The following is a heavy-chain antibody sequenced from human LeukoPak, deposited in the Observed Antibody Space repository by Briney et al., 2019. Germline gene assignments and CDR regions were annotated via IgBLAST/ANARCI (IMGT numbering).Heavy chain of an antibody. CDR2: ISDSGGST. Sequence: PGGSLRLSCAASGFTFSYYAMSWVRQAPGKGLEYVSAISDSGGSTYYADSVKGRFTISRDNSKNTLYLQMSSLRAEDTAVYFCVRGYSFGPYGMDVWGQGTTVTVSS. J-gene: IGHJ6*02. CDR3: VRGYSFGPYGMDV. CDR1: GFTFSYYA. V-gene: IGHV3-64D*09. D-gene: IGHD2-15*01.